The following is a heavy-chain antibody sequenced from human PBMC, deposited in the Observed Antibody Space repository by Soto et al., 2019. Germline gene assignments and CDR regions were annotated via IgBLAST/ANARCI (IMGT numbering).Heavy chain of an antibody. V-gene: IGHV4-59*08. J-gene: IGHJ4*02. D-gene: IGHD6-13*01. Sequence: SETLSLTCTVSGGSTSNNYWSWIRQPPGKGLEWIGYIYYSGSTKYNPSLKSRVTISVDTSKKQLSLKLSSVTAADTAMYYCARRDSRSWFLDYWGQGTLVT. CDR3: ARRDSRSWFLDY. CDR1: GGSTSNNY. CDR2: IYYSGST.